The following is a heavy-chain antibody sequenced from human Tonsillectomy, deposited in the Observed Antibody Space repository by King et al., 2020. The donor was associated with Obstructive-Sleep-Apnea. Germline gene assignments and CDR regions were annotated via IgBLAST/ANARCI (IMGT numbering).Heavy chain of an antibody. CDR2: INHSGST. Sequence: VKLQQWGAGLLKPSETLSLTCAVYGGSFSGYYWSWIRQPPGKGLEWIGEINHSGSTNYNPSLKSRVTISVDTSKNQFSLKLSSVTAADTAVYYCARVTMIERFQHWGQGTLVTVSS. CDR1: GGSFSGYY. V-gene: IGHV4-34*01. CDR3: ARVTMIERFQH. J-gene: IGHJ1*01. D-gene: IGHD3-22*01.